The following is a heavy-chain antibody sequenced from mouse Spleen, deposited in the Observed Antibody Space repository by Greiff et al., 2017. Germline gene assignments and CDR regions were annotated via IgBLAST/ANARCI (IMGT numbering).Heavy chain of an antibody. Sequence: QVQLQQPGAELVKPGASVKLSCKASGYTFTSYWMHWVKQRPGQGLEWIGMIHPNSGSTNYNEKFKSKATLTVDESSSTAYMQLSSLTSEDSAVYYCARGDGNYRFAYWGQGTLVTVSA. CDR2: IHPNSGST. V-gene: IGHV1-64*01. CDR1: GYTFTSYW. D-gene: IGHD2-1*01. CDR3: ARGDGNYRFAY. J-gene: IGHJ3*01.